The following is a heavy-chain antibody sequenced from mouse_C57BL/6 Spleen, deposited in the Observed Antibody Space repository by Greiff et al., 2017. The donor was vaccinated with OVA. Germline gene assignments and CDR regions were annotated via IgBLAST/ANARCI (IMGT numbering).Heavy chain of an antibody. CDR3: ARNIKDRSSYWYFDV. CDR2: IDPSDSYT. CDR1: GYTFTSYW. V-gene: IGHV1-69*01. J-gene: IGHJ1*03. Sequence: QVQLQQPGAELVMPGASVKLSCKASGYTFTSYWMHWVKQRPGQGLEWIGEIDPSDSYTNYNQKFKGKSTLTVDKSSSTAYVQLSSLTSEDSAVYYCARNIKDRSSYWYFDVWGTGTTVTVSS. D-gene: IGHD1-1*01.